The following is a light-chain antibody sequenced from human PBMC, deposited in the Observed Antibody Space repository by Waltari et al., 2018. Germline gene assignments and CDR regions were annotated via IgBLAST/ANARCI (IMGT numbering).Light chain of an antibody. J-gene: IGLJ3*02. CDR2: EGS. CDR3: CSYAGSSTWV. V-gene: IGLV2-23*01. CDR1: SSDVGCYNL. Sequence: QSALTQPASVSGSPGQSLTISCTGTSSDVGCYNLFSWYQQHPGKAPKLMIYEGSKRPSGVSNRFSGSKSGNTASLTISGLQAEDEADYYCCSYAGSSTWVFGGGTNLTVL.